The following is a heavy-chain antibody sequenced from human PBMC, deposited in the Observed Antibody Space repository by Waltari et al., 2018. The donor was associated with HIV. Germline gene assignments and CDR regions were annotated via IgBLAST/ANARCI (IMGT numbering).Heavy chain of an antibody. J-gene: IGHJ3*02. V-gene: IGHV1-69*12. CDR1: GGTFSSDA. D-gene: IGHD3-22*01. Sequence: QVQLVQSGPEVKKSGSSVKVSCKAAGGTFSSDAISWRRQAHGQGLEWMGGIIPIFDTSNYAQKFQGRVTITADESTSTAYMELSSLRSDDTAVYYCARELKQLSPQDYDSPPRGFDIWGQGTMVTVSS. CDR3: ARELKQLSPQDYDSPPRGFDI. CDR2: IIPIFDTS.